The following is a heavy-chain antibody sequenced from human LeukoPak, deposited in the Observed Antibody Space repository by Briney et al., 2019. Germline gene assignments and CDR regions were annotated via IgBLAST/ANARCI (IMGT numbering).Heavy chain of an antibody. CDR2: ISSSGSTI. J-gene: IGHJ6*03. CDR3: AKDHYGNYYYYYMDV. Sequence: PGGSLRLSCAASGFTFSSYEMNWVRQAPGKGLEWVSYISSSGSTIYYADSVKGRFTISRDNAKNSLYLQMNSLRAEDTAVYYCAKDHYGNYYYYYMDVWGKGTTVTVSS. V-gene: IGHV3-48*03. D-gene: IGHD3-10*01. CDR1: GFTFSSYE.